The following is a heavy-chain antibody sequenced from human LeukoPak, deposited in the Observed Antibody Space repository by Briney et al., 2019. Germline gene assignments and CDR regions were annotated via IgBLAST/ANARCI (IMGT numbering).Heavy chain of an antibody. CDR3: ARDQGPSSVAVFDY. Sequence: PGGPLRLSCAASGFTFSSYGMHWVRQAPGKGLEWVAVIWYDGSNKYYADSVKGRFTISRDNSKNTLYLQMNSLRAEDTAVYYCARDQGPSSVAVFDYWGQGTLVTVSS. V-gene: IGHV3-33*01. CDR2: IWYDGSNK. CDR1: GFTFSSYG. J-gene: IGHJ4*02. D-gene: IGHD6-19*01.